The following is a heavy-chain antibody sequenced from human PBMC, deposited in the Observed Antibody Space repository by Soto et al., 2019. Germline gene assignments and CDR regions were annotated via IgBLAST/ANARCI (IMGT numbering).Heavy chain of an antibody. D-gene: IGHD6-13*01. J-gene: IGHJ4*02. Sequence: QVQLVQSGAEVKKPGSSVKVSCKASGGTFSSYTISWVRQAPGQGLEWMGRIIPILGIANYEQKFQGRVTITADKPTSTAYMELISLRSEDTAVYYCAKGSSWYNFDYWGQGTLVTVSS. CDR3: AKGSSWYNFDY. CDR1: GGTFSSYT. CDR2: IIPILGIA. V-gene: IGHV1-69*02.